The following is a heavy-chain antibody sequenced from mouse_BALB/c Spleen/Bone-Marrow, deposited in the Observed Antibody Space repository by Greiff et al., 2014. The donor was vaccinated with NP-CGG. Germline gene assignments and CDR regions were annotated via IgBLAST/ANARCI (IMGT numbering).Heavy chain of an antibody. V-gene: IGHV2-3*01. Sequence: QVQLQQSGTGLVAPSQSQSITCTVSGFSLTSYGVSWVRQSPGKGLEWLGVIWGDGSTNYHSALISRLSISKDNSKSQVFLKLSSLQTDDTATYYCAKQDYYRYDYAMDYWGQGTSVTVSS. CDR2: IWGDGST. J-gene: IGHJ4*01. D-gene: IGHD2-14*01. CDR3: AKQDYYRYDYAMDY. CDR1: GFSLTSYG.